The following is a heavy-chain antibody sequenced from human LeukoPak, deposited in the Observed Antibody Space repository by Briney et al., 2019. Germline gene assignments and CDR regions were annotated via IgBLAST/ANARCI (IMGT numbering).Heavy chain of an antibody. D-gene: IGHD3-10*01. CDR2: IHWDDDK. J-gene: IGHJ3*02. CDR3: ARVFYGSGSNAFDI. CDR1: GLSRTTRGMC. Sequence: SGPTLVHPTPALTLTFTFSGLSRTTRGMCVGWIRQPPGKALEWLALIHWDDDKYYSTSLKTRLTISKDTSKNQVVLTMTRMDPEDTARYFWARVFYGSGSNAFDIWGQGTMVTVSS. V-gene: IGHV2-70*01.